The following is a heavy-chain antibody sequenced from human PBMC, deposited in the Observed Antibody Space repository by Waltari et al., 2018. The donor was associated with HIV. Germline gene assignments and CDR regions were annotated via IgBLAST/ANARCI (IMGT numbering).Heavy chain of an antibody. CDR1: GDSIRNFY. D-gene: IGHD5-18*01. V-gene: IGHV4-59*01. J-gene: IGHJ4*02. CDR3: AGGHNFGSRFDY. Sequence: QVQLQESGPRLVKPSETLSLICPVSGDSIRNFYWSWIRQPPGKLLEWIGYIHYEGGTNWHPSLKSRVTMSVDTSKKQFSLSLNSVTAADTAIYYCAGGHNFGSRFDYWGQGILVSVSS. CDR2: IHYEGGT.